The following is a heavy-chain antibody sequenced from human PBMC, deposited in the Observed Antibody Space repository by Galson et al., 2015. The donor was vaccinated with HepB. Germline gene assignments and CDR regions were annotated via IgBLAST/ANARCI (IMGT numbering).Heavy chain of an antibody. D-gene: IGHD5-18*01. J-gene: IGHJ6*02. CDR2: ISGSGGST. CDR3: AKSGGTAMAPYYYYYGMDV. Sequence: SLRLSCAASGFTFSSYAMSWVRQAPGKGLEWVSAISGSGGSTYYADSVKGRFTISRDNSKNTLYLQMNSLRAEDTAVYYCAKSGGTAMAPYYYYYGMDVWGQGTTVTVSS. V-gene: IGHV3-23*01. CDR1: GFTFSSYA.